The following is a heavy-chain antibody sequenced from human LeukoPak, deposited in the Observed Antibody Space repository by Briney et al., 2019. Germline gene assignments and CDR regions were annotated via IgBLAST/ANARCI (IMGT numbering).Heavy chain of an antibody. CDR3: ARECDYYGSGSYCWFDP. D-gene: IGHD3-10*01. Sequence: SVTVSCKASGGTFSSYAISWVRQAPGQGLEWMGGIIPIFGTANYAHNFQGRVTITADESTSTAYMELSSLRSEDTAVYYCARECDYYGSGSYCWFDPWGQGTLVTVSS. V-gene: IGHV1-69*01. J-gene: IGHJ5*02. CDR2: IIPIFGTA. CDR1: GGTFSSYA.